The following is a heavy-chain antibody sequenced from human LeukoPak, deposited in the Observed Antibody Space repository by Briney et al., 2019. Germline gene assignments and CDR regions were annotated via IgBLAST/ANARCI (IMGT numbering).Heavy chain of an antibody. D-gene: IGHD3-16*01. CDR2: ISGGGGII. V-gene: IGHV3-23*01. Sequence: GGSLRPARAASGFTFSPFAIDWVSQAPGKGLEWVSSISGGGGIIYYAESVKGRFSISRHDSKNTLYLQMNSLRVEDTAFYYGAKDAYNYKSQWFHAWGQETLVTVSS. CDR3: AKDAYNYKSQWFHA. J-gene: IGHJ5*02. CDR1: GFTFSPFA.